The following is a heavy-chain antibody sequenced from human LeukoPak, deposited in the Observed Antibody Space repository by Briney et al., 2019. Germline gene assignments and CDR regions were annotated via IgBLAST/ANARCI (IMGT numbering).Heavy chain of an antibody. CDR2: IYHSGST. Sequence: SETLSLTCAVSGGSISSGGYSWRWIRQPPGKGLEWIGYIYHSGSTYYNPSLKSRVTISVARSKNQFSLKLSSVTAADTAVYYCARGQVLLEPTPWFDYWGQGTLVTVSS. D-gene: IGHD1-1*01. CDR3: ARGQVLLEPTPWFDY. V-gene: IGHV4-30-2*01. CDR1: GGSISSGGYS. J-gene: IGHJ4*02.